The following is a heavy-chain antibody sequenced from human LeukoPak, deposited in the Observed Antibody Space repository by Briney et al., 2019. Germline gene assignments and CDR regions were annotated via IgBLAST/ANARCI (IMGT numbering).Heavy chain of an antibody. CDR1: GFTFSTYS. J-gene: IGHJ6*04. V-gene: IGHV3-21*01. CDR2: ISDDSNYI. Sequence: PGGSLRLSCAASGFTFSTYSGNWIRQAPGKGLEWVSSISDDSNYIFYADSVKGRFTISRDNAKNSLYLQMNSLRAEDTAVYYCAELGITMIGGVWGKGTTVTISS. D-gene: IGHD3-10*02. CDR3: AELGITMIGGV.